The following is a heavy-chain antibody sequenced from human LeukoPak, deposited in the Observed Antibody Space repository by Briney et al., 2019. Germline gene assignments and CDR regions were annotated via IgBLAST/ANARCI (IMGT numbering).Heavy chain of an antibody. CDR1: AGSISSYC. J-gene: IGHJ6*03. D-gene: IGHD3-3*01. CDR2: IYHSGST. Sequence: PSETLSLTCTVSAGSISSYCGSWLRQPPGKGREWMGSIYHSGSTYYNPSLKSRVTISVDTSKNQFSLKLSSVTAADTAVYYCAKGSKEVLFTRAHYMDVWGKGTTVTISS. V-gene: IGHV4-59*04. CDR3: AKGSKEVLFTRAHYMDV.